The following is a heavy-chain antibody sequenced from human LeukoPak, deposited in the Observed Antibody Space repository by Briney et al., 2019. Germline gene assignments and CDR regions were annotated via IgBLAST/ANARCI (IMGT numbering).Heavy chain of an antibody. CDR2: ISSSSSTI. CDR3: ARDVILSGYASRGMDV. Sequence: GGSLRLSCAASGFTFSSYSMNWVRQAPGKGLEWVSYISSSSSTIYYADSVKGRFTISRDNAKNSLYLQMNSLRAEDTAVYYCARDVILSGYASRGMDVWGQGTTVTVS. CDR1: GFTFSSYS. D-gene: IGHD5-12*01. V-gene: IGHV3-48*04. J-gene: IGHJ6*02.